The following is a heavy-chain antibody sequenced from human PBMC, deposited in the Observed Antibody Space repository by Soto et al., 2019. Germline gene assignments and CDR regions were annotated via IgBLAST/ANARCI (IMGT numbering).Heavy chain of an antibody. Sequence: QVQLVQSGAEVRKPGASVKVSCKASGYTFTTYGISWLRQAPGEGLEWMGWINTNNGNTNYAQNFRGRVTMTTDTSTSTAYMDLRSLRSDDTAVYYCATIWGLYCSSTSCSENWHDPWGQGTLVTVSS. CDR1: GYTFTTYG. CDR3: ATIWGLYCSSTSCSENWHDP. V-gene: IGHV1-18*01. CDR2: INTNNGNT. D-gene: IGHD2-2*01. J-gene: IGHJ5*02.